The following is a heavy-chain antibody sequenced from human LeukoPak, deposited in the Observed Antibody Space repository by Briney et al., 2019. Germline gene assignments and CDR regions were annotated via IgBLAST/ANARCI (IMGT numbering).Heavy chain of an antibody. V-gene: IGHV3-66*01. CDR3: ARDRDGDYYFDY. D-gene: IGHD4-17*01. J-gene: IGHJ4*02. CDR2: IYSGGNT. CDR1: GFTVSSNY. Sequence: PGGSLRLSCAASGFTVSSNYMSWVRQAPGKGLEWVSVIYSGGNTYYADSVKGRFTISRDNSKNSLYLQMNSLRAEDTAIYYCARDRDGDYYFDYWGQGTLVTVSS.